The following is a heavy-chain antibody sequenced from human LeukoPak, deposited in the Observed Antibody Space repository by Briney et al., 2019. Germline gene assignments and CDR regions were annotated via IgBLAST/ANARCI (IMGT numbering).Heavy chain of an antibody. Sequence: GGSLRLSCAPSGFTFSPYNMNWPRQATGKGLEWVSYISSSSSQIYYADSVKGRLTISRDNAKSSLYLQRNSLRAEDTAMYYCARDRAVGAFDIWGQGTMVTVSS. CDR3: ARDRAVGAFDI. V-gene: IGHV3-21*01. CDR2: ISSSSSQI. CDR1: GFTFSPYN. J-gene: IGHJ3*02.